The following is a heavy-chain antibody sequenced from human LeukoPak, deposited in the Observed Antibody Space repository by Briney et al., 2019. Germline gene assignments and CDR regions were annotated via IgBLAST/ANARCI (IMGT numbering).Heavy chain of an antibody. J-gene: IGHJ6*03. D-gene: IGHD1-26*01. CDR1: GFTFSNYE. CDR3: ARDPYSGSYGNYYYYFMDV. V-gene: IGHV3-48*03. Sequence: PGGSLRLSCAASGFTFSNYEMNWVRQAPGKGLEWVSYISGSGKNIYYADSVKGRFTISRDNAKNSLYLQMNSLRAEDTAVYYCARDPYSGSYGNYYYYFMDVWGKGTTVTISS. CDR2: ISGSGKNI.